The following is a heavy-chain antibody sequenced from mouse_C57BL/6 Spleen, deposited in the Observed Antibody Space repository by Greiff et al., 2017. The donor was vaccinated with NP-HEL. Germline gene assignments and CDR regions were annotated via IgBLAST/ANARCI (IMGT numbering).Heavy chain of an antibody. V-gene: IGHV5-6*01. D-gene: IGHD2-5*01. CDR1: GFTFSSYG. Sequence: EVNVVESGGDLVKPGGSLKLSCAASGFTFSSYGMSWVRQTPDKRLEWVATISSGGSYTYYPDSVKGRFTISRDNAKNTLYLQMSSLKSEDTAMYYCARQHYSNYFDYWGQGTTLTVSS. CDR3: ARQHYSNYFDY. CDR2: ISSGGSYT. J-gene: IGHJ2*01.